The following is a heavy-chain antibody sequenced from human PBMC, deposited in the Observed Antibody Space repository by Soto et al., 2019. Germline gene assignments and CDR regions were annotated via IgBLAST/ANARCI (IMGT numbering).Heavy chain of an antibody. D-gene: IGHD3-3*01. J-gene: IGHJ6*02. V-gene: IGHV3-7*01. Sequence: VGSLRLSCAASGFTFSSYWMSWVRQAPGKGLEWVANIKQDGSEKYYVDSVKGRFTISRDNAKNSLYLQMNSLRAEDTAVYYCARDCNYDFWSGYFSLHYYGMDVWGQGTTVTVSS. CDR1: GFTFSSYW. CDR2: IKQDGSEK. CDR3: ARDCNYDFWSGYFSLHYYGMDV.